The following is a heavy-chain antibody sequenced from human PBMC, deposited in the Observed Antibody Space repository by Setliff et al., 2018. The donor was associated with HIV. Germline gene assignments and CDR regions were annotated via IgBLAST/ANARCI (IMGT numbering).Heavy chain of an antibody. CDR1: GASDISYIW. Sequence: TLSLTCAVSGASDISYIWWSWVRQSPGKGLEWIGEIYHSGSTHYNPSLQSRVTISVDKSKSQFSLKLNSVTAADTAVYYCGGNGYYSIDYWGQGTLVTVSS. V-gene: IGHV4-4*02. CDR3: GGNGYYSIDY. CDR2: IYHSGST. J-gene: IGHJ4*02. D-gene: IGHD3-22*01.